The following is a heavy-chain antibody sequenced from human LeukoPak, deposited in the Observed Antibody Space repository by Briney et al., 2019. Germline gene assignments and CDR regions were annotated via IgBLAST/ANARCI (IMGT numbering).Heavy chain of an antibody. V-gene: IGHV4-39*07. CDR3: ARDHGSGWTWAYDY. Sequence: SETLSLTCTVSGVSISSSNSYWGWIRQPPGKGLEWIGSIYYSGKTYYNSSLKSRVTISVDTSKNQFSLKLSSVTAADTAVYYCARDHGSGWTWAYDYWGQGTLVTVSS. J-gene: IGHJ4*02. CDR2: IYYSGKT. D-gene: IGHD6-19*01. CDR1: GVSISSSNSY.